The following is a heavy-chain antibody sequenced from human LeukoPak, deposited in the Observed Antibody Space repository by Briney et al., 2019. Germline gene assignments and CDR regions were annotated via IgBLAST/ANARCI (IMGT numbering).Heavy chain of an antibody. V-gene: IGHV5-51*01. Sequence: GESLKIPCKGPGYPFSSYWIGWVRQMPGKGLEWMGIIYPGDSDTRYSPSLRGQVTISVDTSIGTAYLQWSSLKASDTAIYYCARQNDFRLDYWGQGTLVTVSS. CDR1: GYPFSSYW. J-gene: IGHJ4*02. CDR3: ARQNDFRLDY. D-gene: IGHD3-3*01. CDR2: IYPGDSDT.